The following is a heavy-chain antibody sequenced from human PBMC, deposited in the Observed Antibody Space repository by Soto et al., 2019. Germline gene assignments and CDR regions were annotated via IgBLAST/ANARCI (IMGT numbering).Heavy chain of an antibody. CDR2: ISYDGSNK. V-gene: IGHV3-30-3*01. Sequence: QVQLVESGGGVVQPGRSPRLSCAASGFTFSSYAMHWVRQAPGKGLEWVAVISYDGSNKYYADSVKGRFTISRDNSKNTLYLQMNSLRAEDTAVYYCARRGYLDYWGQGTLVTVSS. J-gene: IGHJ4*02. CDR3: ARRGYLDY. CDR1: GFTFSSYA.